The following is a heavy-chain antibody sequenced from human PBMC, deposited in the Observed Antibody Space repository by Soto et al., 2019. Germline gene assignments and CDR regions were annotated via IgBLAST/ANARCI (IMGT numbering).Heavy chain of an antibody. V-gene: IGHV5-51*01. Sequence: GEALKISCDVSGHTFTIYWIWWGRQMPGKGLEWRGIIYSSASDTRYSPSFQGDVTISADPSVNAAYLQRDSLKAVDTAIYYYARPPNTVADHFDLWGQGTPVTVSS. CDR2: IYSSASDT. J-gene: IGHJ4*02. CDR3: ARPPNTVADHFDL. CDR1: GHTFTIYW. D-gene: IGHD4-17*01.